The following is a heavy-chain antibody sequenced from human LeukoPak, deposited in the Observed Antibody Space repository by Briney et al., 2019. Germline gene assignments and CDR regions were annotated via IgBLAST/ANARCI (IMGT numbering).Heavy chain of an antibody. Sequence: PGGSLSLYSAASGFTFSSYALSWVRQAPGKGLVWVSTISAGGGYTYYADSVKGRFTISRDNSKNTLYLQMSSLRAEDTAVYYCAKIPTSGSGSHYDLGNIDYWGQGTMVTVSS. CDR3: AKIPTSGSGSHYDLGNIDY. CDR1: GFTFSSYA. CDR2: ISAGGGYT. D-gene: IGHD3-10*01. V-gene: IGHV3-23*01. J-gene: IGHJ4*01.